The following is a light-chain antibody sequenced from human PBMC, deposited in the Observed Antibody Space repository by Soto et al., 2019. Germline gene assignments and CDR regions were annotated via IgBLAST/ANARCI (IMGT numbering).Light chain of an antibody. CDR2: DVS. CDR1: SSDVGGYNY. V-gene: IGLV2-14*01. J-gene: IGLJ2*01. Sequence: QSALTQPASVSGSPGQSITISCTGTSSDVGGYNYVSWYQQHPGKAPKLMIYDVSNRPSGVSNRFSGSKSGNTASLTISGLQAEDEADYYCSSYTSSSTLRVFGGGPTLTVL. CDR3: SSYTSSSTLRV.